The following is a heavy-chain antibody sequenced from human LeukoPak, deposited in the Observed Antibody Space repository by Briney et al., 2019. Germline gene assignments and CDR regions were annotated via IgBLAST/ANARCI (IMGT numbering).Heavy chain of an antibody. Sequence: ASVKVSCKVSGYTLTELSMHWVRQAPGKGLEWMGGFDPVDGETIYAQKFQGRVTMTEDTSTDTAYMELSSLRSEDTAVYYCATPRHYYYGMDVWGQGTTVTVSS. J-gene: IGHJ6*02. CDR3: ATPRHYYYGMDV. CDR1: GYTLTELS. CDR2: FDPVDGET. V-gene: IGHV1-24*01.